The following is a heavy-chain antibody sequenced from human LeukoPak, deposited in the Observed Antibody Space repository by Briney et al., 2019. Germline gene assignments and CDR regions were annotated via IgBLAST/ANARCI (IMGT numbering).Heavy chain of an antibody. CDR3: AREVSGDPWYNWYDP. V-gene: IGHV3-74*01. CDR2: IDHDGSST. D-gene: IGHD4-17*01. CDR1: GGSISSYW. J-gene: IGHJ5*02. Sequence: ETLSLTCTVSGGSISSYWMHWVRQAPGKGLVWVSRIDHDGSSTRYADSVKGRFTISRNNAKNTLYLQMNSLRAEDTAVYYCAREVSGDPWYNWYDPWGQGTLVTVSS.